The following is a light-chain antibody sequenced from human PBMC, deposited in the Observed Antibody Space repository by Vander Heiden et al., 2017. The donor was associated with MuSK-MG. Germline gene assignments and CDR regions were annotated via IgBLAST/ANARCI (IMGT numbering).Light chain of an antibody. V-gene: IGKV3-20*01. J-gene: IGKJ2*01. CDR3: QQYWSSPYT. CDR2: GTS. CDR1: QSVSSSY. Sequence: EIVLTQSPGTLSLSPGERATLSCRASQSVSSSYLGWYQQKPGQAPRLLIYGTSSRATGIPDRFSGSGSGTDFTLTISRLEPEDFAVYYCQQYWSSPYTFGQGTKVEIK.